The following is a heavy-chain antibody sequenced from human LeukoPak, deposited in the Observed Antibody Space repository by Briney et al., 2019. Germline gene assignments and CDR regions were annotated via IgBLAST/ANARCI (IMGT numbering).Heavy chain of an antibody. V-gene: IGHV3-30*18. D-gene: IGHD3-3*01. Sequence: GGSLRLSCAASGFTFSSYGMHWVCQAPGKGLEWVAVISYDGSNKYYADSVEGRFTISRDNSKNTLYLQMNSLRAEDTAVYYCAKDSSPSIFGVVITTYYYGMDVWGQGTTVTVSS. CDR1: GFTFSSYG. CDR3: AKDSSPSIFGVVITTYYYGMDV. CDR2: ISYDGSNK. J-gene: IGHJ6*02.